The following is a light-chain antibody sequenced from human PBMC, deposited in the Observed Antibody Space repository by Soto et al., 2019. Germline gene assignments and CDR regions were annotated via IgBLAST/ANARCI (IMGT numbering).Light chain of an antibody. CDR2: GND. V-gene: IGLV1-44*01. CDR3: AAWDYSLNGVV. Sequence: QSVLTRPPSASGTPGQRVTISCSGSSSNIGGNIVNWYQQLPGTAPKLHIFGNDQRPSWVPDRFSGSKSGTSASLAISGLQSEDVANYYCAAWDYSLNGVVCGGGTKVTVL. J-gene: IGLJ3*02. CDR1: SSNIGGNI.